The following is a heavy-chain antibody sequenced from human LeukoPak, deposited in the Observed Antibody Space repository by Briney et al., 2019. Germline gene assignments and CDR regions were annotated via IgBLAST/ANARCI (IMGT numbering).Heavy chain of an antibody. J-gene: IGHJ5*02. CDR2: IYTDGTT. CDR1: GFTFSNYA. D-gene: IGHD6-13*01. Sequence: GGSLRLSCAPSGFTFSNYAMSWVRQAPGKGLEWVSLIYTDGTTYYSESVKGRFTISRDNSRNTLYLQMNSLRVEDTATYYCAADTHSRSWFDHWGQGTLVTVSS. CDR3: AADTHSRSWFDH. V-gene: IGHV3-23*03.